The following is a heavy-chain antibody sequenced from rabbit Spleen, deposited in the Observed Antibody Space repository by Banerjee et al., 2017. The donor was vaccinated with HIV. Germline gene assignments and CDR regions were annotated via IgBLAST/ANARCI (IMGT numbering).Heavy chain of an antibody. CDR2: VRSSDDNI. D-gene: IGHD3-1*01. V-gene: IGHV1S45*01. Sequence: QEQLVESGGGLVQPEGSLTLTCKASGFDLSSYYYMCWVRQAPGKGLEWIACVRSSDDNIWYASWAKGRFTISKTSSTTVTLQMTGLTAADTATYFCARSGVNTWGNGLGLWGPGTLVTVS. J-gene: IGHJ4*01. CDR3: ARSGVNTWGNGLGL. CDR1: GFDLSSYYY.